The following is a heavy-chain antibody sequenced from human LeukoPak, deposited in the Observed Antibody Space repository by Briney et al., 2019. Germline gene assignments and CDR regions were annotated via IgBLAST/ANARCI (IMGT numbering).Heavy chain of an antibody. Sequence: GGSLRLSCAASGFTFSSYGMHWVRQAPGKGLEWVAFIRYDGSNKYYADSVRGRFTISRDNSKNTLYLQMNSLRGDDTAVYYCARDRAVTTEDYFGGDVWGQGTTVTVSS. J-gene: IGHJ6*02. D-gene: IGHD4-17*01. CDR1: GFTFSSYG. V-gene: IGHV3-30*02. CDR2: IRYDGSNK. CDR3: ARDRAVTTEDYFGGDV.